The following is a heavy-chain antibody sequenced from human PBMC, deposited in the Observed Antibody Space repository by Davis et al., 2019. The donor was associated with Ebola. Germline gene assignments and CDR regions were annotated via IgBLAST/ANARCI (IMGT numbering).Heavy chain of an antibody. V-gene: IGHV3-23*01. CDR1: GFTFSNYA. Sequence: GESLKISCAASGFTFSNYAMNWVRQVPGKGLEWVSTFIRRGGSTHYADSVKGRFTISRDNSKNTLYLQMNSLRAEDTAVYYCTKAVIGYSSGCFDHWGQGTLVTVSS. J-gene: IGHJ4*02. CDR3: TKAVIGYSSGCFDH. CDR2: FIRRGGST. D-gene: IGHD2-15*01.